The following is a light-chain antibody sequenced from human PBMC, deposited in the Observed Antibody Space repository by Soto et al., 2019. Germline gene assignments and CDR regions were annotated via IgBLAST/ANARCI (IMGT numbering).Light chain of an antibody. CDR3: QQRSNWPT. Sequence: VLTQSPATLSLSPGERATLSCRASQSVSTYLAWYQQKPGQAPRLLIYDASNRATGIPARFSGSGSGTDFTLTISSLEPEDFAVYYCQQRSNWPTFGQGTKVEIK. V-gene: IGKV3-11*01. CDR1: QSVSTY. J-gene: IGKJ1*01. CDR2: DAS.